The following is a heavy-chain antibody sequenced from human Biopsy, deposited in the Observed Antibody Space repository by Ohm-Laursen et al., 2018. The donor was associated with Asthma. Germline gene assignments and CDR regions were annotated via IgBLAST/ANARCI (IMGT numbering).Heavy chain of an antibody. D-gene: IGHD2-2*01. V-gene: IGHV1-69*01. Sequence: SSVKVSCKFLGGTFNTYVIGWVRQAPGQGLEWMGGINSVFGTTTYPQKFQDRVTITADDSTSTVYMELSSLRSEDTAVYYCAREAGSCISRTCYSLDFWGQGTLVTVSS. CDR2: INSVFGTT. CDR3: AREAGSCISRTCYSLDF. CDR1: GGTFNTYV. J-gene: IGHJ4*02.